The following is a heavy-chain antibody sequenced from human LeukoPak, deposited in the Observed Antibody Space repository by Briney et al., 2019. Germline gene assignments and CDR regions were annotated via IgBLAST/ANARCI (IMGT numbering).Heavy chain of an antibody. CDR3: AKDQGSSWYSGWSDP. Sequence: GGSLRLSCAASGFTFSSYGMHWVRQAPGKGLEWVAVISYDGSDKYYADSVKGRFTISRDNSKNTLYLQMNSLRAEDTAVYYCAKDQGSSWYSGWSDPWGQGTLVTVSS. CDR2: ISYDGSDK. J-gene: IGHJ5*02. CDR1: GFTFSSYG. V-gene: IGHV3-30*18. D-gene: IGHD6-13*01.